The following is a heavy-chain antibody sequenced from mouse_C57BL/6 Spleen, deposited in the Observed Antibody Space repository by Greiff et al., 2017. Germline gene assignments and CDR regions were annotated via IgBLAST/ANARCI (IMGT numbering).Heavy chain of an antibody. D-gene: IGHD1-1*01. V-gene: IGHV1-81*01. J-gene: IGHJ4*01. CDR3: ASEWDTTVPHSMDY. Sequence: QVQLQQSGAELARPGASVKLSCKASGYTFTSYGISWVKQRPGQGLEWIGAIYPRSGNTYYTDKFKGKATLTADKSSSTAYMEIRRLTSEDSAVYFCASEWDTTVPHSMDYWGQGTSVTVSS. CDR2: IYPRSGNT. CDR1: GYTFTSYG.